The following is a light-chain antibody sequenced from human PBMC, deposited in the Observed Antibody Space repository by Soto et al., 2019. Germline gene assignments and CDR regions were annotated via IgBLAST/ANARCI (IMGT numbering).Light chain of an antibody. Sequence: EIVLTQSPGPLSLSPGNSAALSCRASQSVTGDKVAWYQQRPGQAPRLLIYGRSTRATDIPARFRGSGSGTDYTVTISRLEPEDCARYYCQQYCNSPFTFGQGTKLEI. J-gene: IGKJ2*01. CDR2: GRS. V-gene: IGKV3-20*01. CDR1: QSVTGDK. CDR3: QQYCNSPFT.